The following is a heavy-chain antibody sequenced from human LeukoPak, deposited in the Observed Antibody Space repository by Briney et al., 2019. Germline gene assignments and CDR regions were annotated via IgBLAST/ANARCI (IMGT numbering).Heavy chain of an antibody. Sequence: SETLSLTCTVSGGSISSYYWSWIRQPPGKGLEWIGYIYYSGSTNYNPSLKSRVTISVDTSKNQFSLKLSSVTAADTAVYYCARGVTMVRGAPPGAQESYYYYYMDVWGKGTMVTVSS. D-gene: IGHD3-10*01. V-gene: IGHV4-59*01. CDR2: IYYSGST. J-gene: IGHJ6*03. CDR1: GGSISSYY. CDR3: ARGVTMVRGAPPGAQESYYYYYMDV.